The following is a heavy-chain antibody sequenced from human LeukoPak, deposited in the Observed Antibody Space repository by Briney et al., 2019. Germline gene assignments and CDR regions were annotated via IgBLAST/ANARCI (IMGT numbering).Heavy chain of an antibody. CDR3: ARGRGNYYDSSGYSLYFDY. V-gene: IGHV4-31*03. Sequence: TSETLSLTCTVSGGSISSGGYYWSWIRQHPGKGLEWIGYIYYSGSTYYNPSLKSRVTISVDTSKNQFSLKLSSVTAADTAVYYCARGRGNYYDSSGYSLYFDYWGQGTLVTVSS. CDR2: IYYSGST. J-gene: IGHJ4*02. D-gene: IGHD3-22*01. CDR1: GGSISSGGYY.